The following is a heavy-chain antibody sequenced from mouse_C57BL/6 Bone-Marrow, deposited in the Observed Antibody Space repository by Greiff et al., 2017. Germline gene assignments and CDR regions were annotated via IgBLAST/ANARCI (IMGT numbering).Heavy chain of an antibody. J-gene: IGHJ2*01. CDR2: ISYDGSN. CDR1: GYSITSGYY. D-gene: IGHD1-2*01. CDR3: ARGLLDFDY. Sequence: EVKLVESGPGLVQPSQSLSLTCSVTGYSITSGYYWNWLRQFPGNKLEWMGYISYDGSNNYNPSLKNRISITRDTSKNQFFLKLNSVTTEDTATYYCARGLLDFDYWGQGTTLTVSS. V-gene: IGHV3-6*01.